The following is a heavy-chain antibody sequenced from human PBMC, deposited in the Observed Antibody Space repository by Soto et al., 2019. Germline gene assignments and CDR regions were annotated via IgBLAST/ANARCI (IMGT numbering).Heavy chain of an antibody. V-gene: IGHV5-51*01. CDR2: IYPGDSDT. Sequence: GESLQIPCKGAGDDFASYWIAWVRQMPGEGLEWMGIIYPGDSDTRYSPSFQGQVTISADKSINSVYLQWSSLKASDTATYYCARLGFNYDFLSGYYNVHHYYGIDVWGQGTTVTVSS. D-gene: IGHD3-3*01. CDR1: GDDFASYW. J-gene: IGHJ6*02. CDR3: ARLGFNYDFLSGYYNVHHYYGIDV.